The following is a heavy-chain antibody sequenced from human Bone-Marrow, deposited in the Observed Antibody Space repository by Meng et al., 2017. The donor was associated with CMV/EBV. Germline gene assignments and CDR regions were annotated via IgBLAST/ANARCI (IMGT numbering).Heavy chain of an antibody. V-gene: IGHV1-69*10. J-gene: IGHJ6*01. CDR3: ARVKYQLLTGPSGGGYYYYGMDV. CDR1: GGTFSSYA. Sequence: SVKVSCKASGGTFSSYAISWVRQAPGQGLEWMGGIIPILGIANYAQKFQGRVTITADKSTSTAYMELSSLRSDDTAVYYCARVKYQLLTGPSGGGYYYYGMDVWGQGPTVTSSS. D-gene: IGHD2-2*01. CDR2: IIPILGIA.